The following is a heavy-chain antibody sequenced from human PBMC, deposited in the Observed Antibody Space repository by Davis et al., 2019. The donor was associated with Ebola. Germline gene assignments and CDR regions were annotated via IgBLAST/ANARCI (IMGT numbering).Heavy chain of an antibody. CDR2: INPHNGNT. V-gene: IGHV1-18*04. Sequence: ASVKVSCKASGYTFTNYGITWVRQAPGQGLEWMGWINPHNGNTNYTQNVQGRVAMTTDTSTNTAYMEVGSLRSDDTAVYYCARAQFPTTSDHWGQGTLVTVSS. CDR3: ARAQFPTTSDH. D-gene: IGHD1-1*01. J-gene: IGHJ4*02. CDR1: GYTFTNYG.